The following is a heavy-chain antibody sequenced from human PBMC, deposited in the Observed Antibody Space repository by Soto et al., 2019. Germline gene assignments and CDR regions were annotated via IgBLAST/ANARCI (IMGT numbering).Heavy chain of an antibody. Sequence: PGGSLKLSCVASSGFTFSSHWMHWVRQAPGKGLVWVSRISRDGTSTNYADSVKGRFTISRDNAKNTLYLQMNSLRAEDTATYYCGRGATGSGSYDGDYWGQGTLVTVSS. D-gene: IGHD1-26*01. J-gene: IGHJ4*02. V-gene: IGHV3-74*01. CDR2: ISRDGTST. CDR3: GRGATGSGSYDGDY. CDR1: SGFTFSSHW.